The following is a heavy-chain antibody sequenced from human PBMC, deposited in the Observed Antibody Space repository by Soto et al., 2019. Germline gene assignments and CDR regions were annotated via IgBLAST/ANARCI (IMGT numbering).Heavy chain of an antibody. CDR2: ISYDGSNK. CDR1: GFTFSSYG. V-gene: IGHV3-30*18. J-gene: IGHJ6*02. CDR3: AKVHSSGWYGVGYYYGMDV. Sequence: QVQLVESGRGVVQPGRSLRLSCAASGFTFSSYGMHWVRQAPGKGLEWVAVISYDGSNKYYADSVKGRFTISRDNSKNTLYLQMNSLRAEDTAVYYCAKVHSSGWYGVGYYYGMDVWGQGTTVTVSS. D-gene: IGHD6-19*01.